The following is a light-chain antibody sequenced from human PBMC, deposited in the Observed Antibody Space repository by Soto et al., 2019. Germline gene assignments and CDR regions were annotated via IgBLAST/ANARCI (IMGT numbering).Light chain of an antibody. CDR3: QQYYSYPLT. CDR2: AAS. V-gene: IGKV1-8*01. CDR1: QGISSY. J-gene: IGKJ4*01. Sequence: AIRMTQSPSSLSASTGDRVTITCRASQGISSYLAWYQQKPGKAPKLLIYAASTLQSGVPSRLSGSGSGTDFTLTISCLQSEDLATYYCQQYYSYPLTFRGGTKVEIK.